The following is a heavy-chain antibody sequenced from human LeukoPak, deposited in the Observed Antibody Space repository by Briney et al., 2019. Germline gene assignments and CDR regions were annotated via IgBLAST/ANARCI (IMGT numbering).Heavy chain of an antibody. CDR3: ARGVGSTEDY. D-gene: IGHD3-10*01. CDR2: INSSGST. V-gene: IGHV4-34*01. CDR1: RGSFSGDY. J-gene: IGHJ4*02. Sequence: SETLSLTCAVYRGSFSGDYWSWVRHPPGKGLEWIAEINSSGSTNYNPSLKSRVTISMDTSKNHFSLRLSSVTAADTALYYCARGVGSTEDYWGQGTLVTVSS.